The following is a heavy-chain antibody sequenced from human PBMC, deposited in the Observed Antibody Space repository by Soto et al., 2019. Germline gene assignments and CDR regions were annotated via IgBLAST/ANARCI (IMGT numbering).Heavy chain of an antibody. Sequence: SETLSLTCTVSGGSISSSSYYWGWIRQPPGKGLEWIGSIYYSGSTYYNPSLKSRVTISVDTSKNQFSLKLSSVTAADTAVYYCARRTSDFWSGYSSFDIWGQGKMVTVSS. CDR3: ARRTSDFWSGYSSFDI. V-gene: IGHV4-39*01. J-gene: IGHJ3*02. CDR2: IYYSGST. CDR1: GGSISSSSYY. D-gene: IGHD3-3*01.